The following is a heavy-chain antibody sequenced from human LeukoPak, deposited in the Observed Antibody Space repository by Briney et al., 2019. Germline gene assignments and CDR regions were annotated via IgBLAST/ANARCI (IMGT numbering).Heavy chain of an antibody. CDR2: ISWSSNTM. Sequence: GGSLRLSCVASGFTFSSCLNWVRQAPGKGLEWVSYISWSSNTMDYADSVQGRFTISRDNSKNTVYLQMDSLRAEDTAVYYCARRRGGLGSYSDAFDTQGQGTMVTVSS. D-gene: IGHD3-10*01. CDR1: GFTFSSC. V-gene: IGHV3-48*01. CDR3: ARRRGGLGSYSDAFDT. J-gene: IGHJ3*02.